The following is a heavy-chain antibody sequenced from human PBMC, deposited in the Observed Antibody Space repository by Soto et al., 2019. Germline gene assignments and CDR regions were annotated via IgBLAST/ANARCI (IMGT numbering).Heavy chain of an antibody. Sequence: SLKISCKGSGYSFTSYWIGWVRQMPGKGLEWMGIIYPGDSDTRYSPSFQGQVTISADKSISTAYLQWSSLKASDTAMYYCARRGVSTNYYYYGMDVWGQGTTVTVSS. CDR1: GYSFTSYW. D-gene: IGHD3-10*01. V-gene: IGHV5-51*01. J-gene: IGHJ6*02. CDR3: ARRGVSTNYYYYGMDV. CDR2: IYPGDSDT.